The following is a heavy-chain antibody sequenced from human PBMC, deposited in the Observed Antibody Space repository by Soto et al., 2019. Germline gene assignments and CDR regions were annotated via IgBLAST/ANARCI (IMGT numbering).Heavy chain of an antibody. CDR3: STGYAGRGGRWRPRFGL. V-gene: IGHV3-15*01. J-gene: IGHJ4*02. CDR1: GFTFSNAW. Sequence: PGGSLRLSCAASGFTFSNAWMSWVRQAPGKGLEWVGRIKSKTDGGTTDYAAPVKGRFTISRDDSKNTLYLQMNSLKTEDTAVYYCSTGYAGRGGRWRPRFGLRGQGTLVTVSS. D-gene: IGHD2-15*01. CDR2: IKSKTDGGTT.